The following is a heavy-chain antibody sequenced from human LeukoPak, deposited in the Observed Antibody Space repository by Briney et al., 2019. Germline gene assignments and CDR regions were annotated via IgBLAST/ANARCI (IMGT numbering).Heavy chain of an antibody. CDR2: ISSSGGVI. V-gene: IGHV3-48*03. D-gene: IGHD3/OR15-3a*01. CDR1: GFIFSSYE. CDR3: VRDMGTGTDAFDF. J-gene: IGHJ3*01. Sequence: GGSLRLSCAASGFIFSSYEMNWVRQAPGKGLAGASYISSSGGVIYYADSVKGHFTISRDDAKNSLYLQMDSLRAEDTTVYYCVRDMGTGTDAFDFWGQGTMVTVSS.